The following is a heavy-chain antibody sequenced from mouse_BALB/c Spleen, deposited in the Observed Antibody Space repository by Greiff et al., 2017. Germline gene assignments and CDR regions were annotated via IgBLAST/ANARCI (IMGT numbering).Heavy chain of an antibody. CDR2: IDPSDSET. Sequence: QVQLQQPGAELVRPGASVKLSCKASGYTFTSYWMNWVKQRPGQGLEWIGMIDPSDSETHYNQKFKGKATLTADKSSSTAYMQLSSLTSEDSAVYYCAWGDYLDYWGQGTTLTVSS. V-gene: IGHV1-61*01. J-gene: IGHJ2*01. CDR3: AWGDYLDY. CDR1: GYTFTSYW.